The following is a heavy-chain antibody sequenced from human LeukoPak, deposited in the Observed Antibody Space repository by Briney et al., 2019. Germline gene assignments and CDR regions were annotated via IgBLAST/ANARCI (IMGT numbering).Heavy chain of an antibody. Sequence: ASVKISCKVSGYTFTDYYMHWVQQAPGKGLEWMGLVDPEDGETIYAEKFQGRVTITADTSTDTAYMELSSLRSEDTAVYYCATGSSSGYYFEFDPWGQGTLVTVSS. CDR1: GYTFTDYY. D-gene: IGHD3-22*01. CDR3: ATGSSSGYYFEFDP. J-gene: IGHJ5*02. V-gene: IGHV1-69-2*01. CDR2: VDPEDGET.